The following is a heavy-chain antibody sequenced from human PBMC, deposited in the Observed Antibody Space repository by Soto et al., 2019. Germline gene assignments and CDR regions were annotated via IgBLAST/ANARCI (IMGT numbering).Heavy chain of an antibody. Sequence: EVQLVESGGGVVQPGRSLRLSCAASGFTFDHYAVHWVRQPPGKGLGWVSSISWNSGTIHYADSVKGRFTVSRDNAKNSLYLQMNSLRAEDTAYYNCAKDTSLLWGQGTLVTVSS. CDR1: GFTFDHYA. CDR2: ISWNSGTI. CDR3: AKDTSLL. V-gene: IGHV3-9*01. J-gene: IGHJ4*02.